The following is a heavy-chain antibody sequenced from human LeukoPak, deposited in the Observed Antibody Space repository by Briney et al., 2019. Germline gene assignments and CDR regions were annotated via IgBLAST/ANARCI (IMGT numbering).Heavy chain of an antibody. CDR1: GVTLSPYG. D-gene: IGHD3-10*01. J-gene: IGHJ5*02. Sequence: GMSLRLSCAASGVTLSPYGMHWVRQAPGKGLEGVAVVSYEGGTQHYADSVKGRYIISRDNPRNTLYLQMNNLRTEDTAVYYCAKEGTPQVSTWYDLWGQGTQVIVSS. CDR2: VSYEGGTQ. CDR3: AKEGTPQVSTWYDL. V-gene: IGHV3-30*18.